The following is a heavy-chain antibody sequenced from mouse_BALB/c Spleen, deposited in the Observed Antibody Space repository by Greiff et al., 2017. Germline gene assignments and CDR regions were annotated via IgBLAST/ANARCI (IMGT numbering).Heavy chain of an antibody. V-gene: IGHV5-4*02. D-gene: IGHD2-2*01. J-gene: IGHJ4*01. Sequence: EVKLMESGGGLVKPGGSLKLSCAASGFTFSDYYMYWVRQTPEKRLEWVATISDGGSYTYYPDSVKGRFTISRDNAKNNLYLQMSSLKSEDTAMYYCARDLGYDDSYAMDYWGQGTSVTVSS. CDR1: GFTFSDYY. CDR2: ISDGGSYT. CDR3: ARDLGYDDSYAMDY.